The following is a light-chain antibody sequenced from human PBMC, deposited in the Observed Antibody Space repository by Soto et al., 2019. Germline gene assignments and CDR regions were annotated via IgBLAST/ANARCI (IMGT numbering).Light chain of an antibody. J-gene: IGKJ4*01. V-gene: IGKV3-11*01. Sequence: EIVLTQSPATLSLSPGERATLSCRASQSVSSYLAWYQQKPGQAPRLLIYDASNRATGIPARFSGSGSGTEFTLSISSLQAADVAVYYCQQYYSTPLTFGGGTAVEIK. CDR1: QSVSSY. CDR3: QQYYSTPLT. CDR2: DAS.